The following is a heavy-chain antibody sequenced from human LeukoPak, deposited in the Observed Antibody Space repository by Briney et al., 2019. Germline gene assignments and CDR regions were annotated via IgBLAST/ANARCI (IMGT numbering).Heavy chain of an antibody. CDR3: ARDPGYSYGYDY. J-gene: IGHJ4*02. D-gene: IGHD5-18*01. CDR1: GFSVTSNY. Sequence: GGSLRLSCAASGFSVTSNYMSWVRQAPGKGLQWVSVINSDGSTYYADSVKGRFTISRDNSKNTVYLRMNSLRAEDTAVYYCARDPGYSYGYDYWGQGTLVTVSS. CDR2: INSDGST. V-gene: IGHV3-66*01.